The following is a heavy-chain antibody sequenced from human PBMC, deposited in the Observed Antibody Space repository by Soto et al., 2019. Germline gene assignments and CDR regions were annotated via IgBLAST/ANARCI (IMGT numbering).Heavy chain of an antibody. D-gene: IGHD6-19*01. CDR2: MFYGGSA. CDR3: ARNSGWYVTDY. Sequence: SETLSLTCTVSGGSITSYYWTWIRQPPGKGLEWIGYMFYGGSANYNPSLRGRVTISLDTSKNQFSLKLSSVTAADTSVYYCARNSGWYVTDYWGQGTLVTVSS. J-gene: IGHJ4*02. V-gene: IGHV4-59*08. CDR1: GGSITSYY.